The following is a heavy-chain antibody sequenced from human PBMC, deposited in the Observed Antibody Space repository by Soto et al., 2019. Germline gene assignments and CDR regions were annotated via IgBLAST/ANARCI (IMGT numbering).Heavy chain of an antibody. V-gene: IGHV3-11*05. Sequence: QVQLVESGGGLVRPGGSLRLSCAASGFTFSAYYMTWVRQAPGKGLEWVSYITSSSDYTNYAGSVKGRFTISRDNAKNSLYLQMNSRGVEDTAVYYGVREYYYGMDVWGQGTTVTVSS. CDR3: VREYYYGMDV. CDR1: GFTFSAYY. CDR2: ITSSSDYT. J-gene: IGHJ6*02.